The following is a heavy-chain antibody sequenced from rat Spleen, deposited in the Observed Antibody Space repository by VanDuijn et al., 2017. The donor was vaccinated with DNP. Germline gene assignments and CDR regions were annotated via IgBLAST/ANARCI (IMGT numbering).Heavy chain of an antibody. Sequence: LVESGGDLVQPGRSLKLSCVASGFTFNNYWMTWIRQVPGKGLEWVASITSSGGSTYYPDSVKGRFTISRDNAKNTLYLQMNSLRSEDTATYYCASNNYFDYWGQGVMVTVSS. CDR1: GFTFNNYW. J-gene: IGHJ2*01. CDR2: ITSSGGST. V-gene: IGHV5-31*01. CDR3: ASNNYFDY.